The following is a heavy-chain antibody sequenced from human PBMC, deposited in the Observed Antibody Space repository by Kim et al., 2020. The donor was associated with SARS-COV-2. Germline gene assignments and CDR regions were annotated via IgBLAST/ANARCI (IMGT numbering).Heavy chain of an antibody. Sequence: ASVKVSCKASGYTFTSYGISWVRQAPGQGLEWMGWISAYNGNTNYAQKLQGRVTMTTDTSTSTAYMELRSLRSDDTAVYYCARDDFRRRYCSSTSCYGALSGLYAYYYYYGMDVWGQGTTVTVSS. V-gene: IGHV1-18*01. J-gene: IGHJ6*02. CDR2: ISAYNGNT. D-gene: IGHD2-2*01. CDR1: GYTFTSYG. CDR3: ARDDFRRRYCSSTSCYGALSGLYAYYYYYGMDV.